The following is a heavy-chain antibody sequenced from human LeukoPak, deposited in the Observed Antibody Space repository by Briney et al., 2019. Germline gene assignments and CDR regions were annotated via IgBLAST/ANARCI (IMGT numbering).Heavy chain of an antibody. V-gene: IGHV4-39*01. CDR1: GVSISSSYSY. D-gene: IGHD1-26*01. CDR2: IYYTGNT. CDR3: ARHSPVGIYYFDY. Sequence: PSETLSLTCTVSGVSISSSYSYWGWIRQPPGMGLEWIGSIYYTGNTYYNASLKSQVSISIDTSKNQFSLKLSSVTAADTAVYYCARHSPVGIYYFDYWGQGTLVTVSS. J-gene: IGHJ4*02.